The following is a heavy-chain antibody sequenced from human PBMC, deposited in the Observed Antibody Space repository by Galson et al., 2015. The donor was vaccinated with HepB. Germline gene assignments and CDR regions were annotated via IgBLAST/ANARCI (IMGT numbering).Heavy chain of an antibody. CDR1: GYTFTGYY. CDR3: ARDLSRGTVATFYYYYYYMDV. J-gene: IGHJ6*03. V-gene: IGHV1-2*02. D-gene: IGHD4-23*01. Sequence: SVKVSCKASGYTFTGYYIHWVRQAPGQGLEWMGWINPNSGGTNYAQKFQGRVTMTRDTSISTAYMELSRLGSDDTAVYYCARDLSRGTVATFYYYYYYMDVWGKGTTVTVSS. CDR2: INPNSGGT.